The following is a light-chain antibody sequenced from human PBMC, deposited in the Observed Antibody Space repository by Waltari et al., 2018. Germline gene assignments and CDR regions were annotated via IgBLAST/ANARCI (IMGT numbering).Light chain of an antibody. V-gene: IGLV2-14*03. Sequence: QSALTQPASVSGSPGQSFTISCTGTSSDVGAYNFVSWYQQYPGKVPKLVIYDVIARPSGASDRFSGSKSGNTASLVISGLQPEDEADYYCSSYTATRHYVFGTGTKVTVL. CDR3: SSYTATRHYV. CDR1: SSDVGAYNF. CDR2: DVI. J-gene: IGLJ1*01.